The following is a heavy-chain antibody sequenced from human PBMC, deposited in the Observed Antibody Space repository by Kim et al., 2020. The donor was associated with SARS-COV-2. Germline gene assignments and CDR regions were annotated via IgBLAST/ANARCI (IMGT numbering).Heavy chain of an antibody. J-gene: IGHJ6*02. CDR1: GFTFSSYC. Sequence: GESLRLSCAASGFTFSSYCMHWVRQAPGKGLEWVAAISYDGSTKYYADSVKGRFTISKDNSKNTLYLQMNSLTAEDTAVYYCAKDIEGITMIVVVISYYYYGMDVWGQGTTVTVSS. V-gene: IGHV3-30*18. CDR3: AKDIEGITMIVVVISYYYYGMDV. CDR2: ISYDGSTK. D-gene: IGHD3-22*01.